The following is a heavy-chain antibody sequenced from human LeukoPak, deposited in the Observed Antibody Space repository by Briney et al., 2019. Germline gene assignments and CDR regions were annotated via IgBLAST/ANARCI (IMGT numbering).Heavy chain of an antibody. CDR1: GGSISSYY. CDR2: IYTRGSI. Sequence: PSETLSLTCTVSGGSISSYYWSWIRQPAGKGLEWIGCIYTRGSINYNPSLKSRVTMSVDTSKNRFSLNLSSVTAADTAVYYCARGKVGTDFDYWGQGTLVTVSS. CDR3: ARGKVGTDFDY. V-gene: IGHV4-4*07. D-gene: IGHD1-1*01. J-gene: IGHJ4*02.